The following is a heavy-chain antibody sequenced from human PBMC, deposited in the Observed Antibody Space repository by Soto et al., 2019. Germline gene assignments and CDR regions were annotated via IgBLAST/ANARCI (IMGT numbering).Heavy chain of an antibody. CDR1: GFTFSSFH. CDR2: ISRNSNYI. CDR3: ARVFGVSSRPRGYYYYYMDV. D-gene: IGHD3-3*01. J-gene: IGHJ6*03. Sequence: EVQLVESGRGLVKPGGSLRLSCAASGFTFSSFHMNWVRQAPGEGLEWASSISRNSNYIYYADSVKGRFTISRDNAENSLFLQMNSLRAEDTAVYYCARVFGVSSRPRGYYYYYMDVWGIGTTVTVSS. V-gene: IGHV3-21*01.